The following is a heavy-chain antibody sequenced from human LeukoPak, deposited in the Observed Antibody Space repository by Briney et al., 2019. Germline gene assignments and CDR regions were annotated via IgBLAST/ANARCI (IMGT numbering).Heavy chain of an antibody. Sequence: ASVKVSCEASGHTFSDYYLHWVRQAPGQGLEWMGWINPNSGDTNSTQKFQGRVTMTRGTSSSLSYMELRSLTVDDTAVYYCARIVLPGRPKTSYESWGQGTLVTVSS. CDR3: ARIVLPGRPKTSYES. CDR2: INPNSGDT. D-gene: IGHD2-21*01. J-gene: IGHJ4*02. CDR1: GHTFSDYY. V-gene: IGHV1-2*02.